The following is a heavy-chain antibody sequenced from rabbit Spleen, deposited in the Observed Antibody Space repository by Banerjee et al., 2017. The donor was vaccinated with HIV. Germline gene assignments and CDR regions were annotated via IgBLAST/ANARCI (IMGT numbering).Heavy chain of an antibody. Sequence: QEQLVESGGGLVQPEGSLTLTCAASGFSFISSHYMCWVRQARGKGLEWIACITATGGTYYSSWAQGRFTISKTSSTTVTLQMTSLTAADTATYFCARDGYSRGWGIVLYYFNLWGPGTLVTVS. V-gene: IGHV1S45*01. CDR1: GFSFISSHY. CDR3: ARDGYSRGWGIVLYYFNL. CDR2: ITATGGT. J-gene: IGHJ4*01. D-gene: IGHD4-1*01.